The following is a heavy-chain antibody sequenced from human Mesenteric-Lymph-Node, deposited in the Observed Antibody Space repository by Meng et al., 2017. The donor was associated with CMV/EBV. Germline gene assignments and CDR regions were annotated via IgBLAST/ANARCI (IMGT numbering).Heavy chain of an antibody. CDR1: GFTFSSYW. Sequence: GESLKISCAASGFTFSSYWMHWVRQAPGKGLVWVSRINSDGSNTSYADSVKGRFTISRDNAKNTLYLQMNSLRAEDTAVYYCARGSGIAAPSRWFDPWGQGTLVTVSS. V-gene: IGHV3-74*01. CDR2: INSDGSNT. CDR3: ARGSGIAAPSRWFDP. D-gene: IGHD6-13*01. J-gene: IGHJ5*02.